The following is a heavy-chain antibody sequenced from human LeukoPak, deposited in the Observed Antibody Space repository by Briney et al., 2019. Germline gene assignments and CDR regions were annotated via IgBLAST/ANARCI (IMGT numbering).Heavy chain of an antibody. D-gene: IGHD6-13*01. CDR3: AKDLSPGYSSSWYCDY. CDR1: GFTFSSYG. Sequence: GRSLRLSCAASGFTFSSYGMHWVRQAPGKGLEWVAVISYDGSNKYYADSVKGRFTISRDNSKNTLYLQMNSLRAEDTAVYYCAKDLSPGYSSSWYCDYWGQGTLVTVSS. V-gene: IGHV3-30*18. J-gene: IGHJ4*02. CDR2: ISYDGSNK.